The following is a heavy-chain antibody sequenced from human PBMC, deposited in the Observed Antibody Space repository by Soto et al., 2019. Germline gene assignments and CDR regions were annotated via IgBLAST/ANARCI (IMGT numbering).Heavy chain of an antibody. CDR3: ARELDPYYGGNSLSLDY. D-gene: IGHD4-17*01. J-gene: IGHJ4*02. CDR2: IIPKFGTT. V-gene: IGHV1-69*13. CDR1: GGTFSTYG. Sequence: QVQLVQSGAEVKKPGSSVKVSCKASGGTFSTYGMNWVRLAPGQGLEWMGGIIPKFGTTNYAQKFQGRVTLAADXSXNXXYMELNYLRSEDTAVYVCARELDPYYGGNSLSLDYWGQGTLVTVSS.